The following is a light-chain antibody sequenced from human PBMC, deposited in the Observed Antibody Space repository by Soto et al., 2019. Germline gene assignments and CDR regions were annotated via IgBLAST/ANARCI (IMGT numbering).Light chain of an antibody. CDR3: QQRSTSLT. CDR1: QSVSSY. CDR2: GAS. V-gene: IGKV3-11*01. Sequence: EIVLTQSPATLSLSPGERATLSCRASQSVSSYLAWYQQKPGQAPRLLIHGASNRATGIPARFSGSGSGTDFTLTISSLQPEDFAVYYCQQRSTSLTFGGGTKVEIK. J-gene: IGKJ4*01.